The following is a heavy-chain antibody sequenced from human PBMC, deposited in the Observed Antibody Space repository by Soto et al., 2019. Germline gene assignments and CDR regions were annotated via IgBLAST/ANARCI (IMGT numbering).Heavy chain of an antibody. Sequence: LSLTCSVSGAALNSGNYYWSWIRQVPGKGLEWIGHICVTGAVDYNPSLRDRITISQDTSERQFSLNLRLVTAADTAVYYCARLRIATNNYKWFDPWGQGTLGTAPQ. D-gene: IGHD2-21*01. V-gene: IGHV4-31*03. J-gene: IGHJ5*02. CDR3: ARLRIATNNYKWFDP. CDR1: GAALNSGNYY. CDR2: ICVTGAV.